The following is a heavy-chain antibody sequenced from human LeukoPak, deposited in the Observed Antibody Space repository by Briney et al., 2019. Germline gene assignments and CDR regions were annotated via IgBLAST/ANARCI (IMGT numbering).Heavy chain of an antibody. CDR2: ISSSGTYI. D-gene: IGHD4-23*01. J-gene: IGHJ4*02. V-gene: IGHV3-21*01. CDR3: AMPYDYGGNSDY. CDR1: GFTFSSYA. Sequence: GGSLRLSCAASGFTFSSYAMSWVRQAPGKGLEWVSSISSSGTYIYYADSVKGRFTMSRDNPKNSLYLQMNSLRAEDTAVYYCAMPYDYGGNSDYWGQGTLVTVSS.